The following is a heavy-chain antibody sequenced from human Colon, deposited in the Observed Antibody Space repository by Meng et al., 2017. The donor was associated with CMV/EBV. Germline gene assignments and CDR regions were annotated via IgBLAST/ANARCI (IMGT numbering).Heavy chain of an antibody. D-gene: IGHD2-2*01. CDR2: IIPIFGTA. CDR1: GGTFSSYA. CDR3: ARTPPSDIVVVPAAIGPYYYYYGMDV. J-gene: IGHJ6*02. Sequence: SVKVSCKASGGTFSSYAISWVRQAPGQGLEWMGGIIPIFGTANYAQKFQGRVTITTDDSTSTAYMELSSLRSEDTAVYYCARTPPSDIVVVPAAIGPYYYYYGMDVWGQGTTVTVSS. V-gene: IGHV1-69*05.